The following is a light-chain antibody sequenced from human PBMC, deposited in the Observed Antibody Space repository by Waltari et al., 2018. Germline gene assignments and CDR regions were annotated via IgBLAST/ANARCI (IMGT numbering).Light chain of an antibody. CDR1: QSVTSNY. CDR3: QQFDTSSYT. V-gene: IGKV3-20*01. J-gene: IGKJ2*01. CDR2: GAS. Sequence: EIVLTQSPGTLSLSPGERATLSCRASQSVTSNYLAWYQQKAGQAPRLLIYGASSRATGIPDRFSGSGSGTDFTLTISRLEPEDFAVYYCQQFDTSSYTFGQGTKMEI.